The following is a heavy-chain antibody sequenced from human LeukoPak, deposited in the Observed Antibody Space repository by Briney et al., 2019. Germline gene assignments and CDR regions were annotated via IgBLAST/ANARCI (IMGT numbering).Heavy chain of an antibody. CDR1: GSSFTSYW. CDR3: ARRRAGPAATAMSDGWFDP. CDR2: IYPGDSDT. D-gene: IGHD2-2*01. V-gene: IGHV5-51*01. Sequence: GESLKISCKGSGSSFTSYWIGWVRQMPGKGLEWMGSIYPGDSDTRYSPSFQGQVTISADKSISTAYLQWSSLKASDTAMYYCARRRAGPAATAMSDGWFDPWGQGTLVTVSS. J-gene: IGHJ5*02.